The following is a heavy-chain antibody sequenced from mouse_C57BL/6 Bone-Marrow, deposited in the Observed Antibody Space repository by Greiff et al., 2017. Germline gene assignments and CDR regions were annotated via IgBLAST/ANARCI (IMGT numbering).Heavy chain of an antibody. Sequence: QVQLQQSRAELARPGASVKLSCKASGYTFTSYGISWVKQRTGQGLEWIGEIYPRSGNTYYNEKFKGKATLTADKSSSTAYMELRSLTSEDSAVYFCARAGDYLYAMDYWGQGTSVTVSS. CDR3: ARAGDYLYAMDY. J-gene: IGHJ4*01. D-gene: IGHD2-4*01. CDR2: IYPRSGNT. CDR1: GYTFTSYG. V-gene: IGHV1-81*01.